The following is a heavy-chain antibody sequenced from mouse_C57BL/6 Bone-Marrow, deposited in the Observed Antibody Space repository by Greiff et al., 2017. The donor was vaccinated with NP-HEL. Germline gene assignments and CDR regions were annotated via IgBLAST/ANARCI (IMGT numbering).Heavy chain of an antibody. CDR3: APLLRYYAMDY. Sequence: VKLQESGAELARPGASVKLSCKASGYTFTSYGISWVKQRTGQGLEWIGEIYPRSGNTYYNEKFKGKATLTADKSSSTAYMELRSLTSEDSAVCVCAPLLRYYAMDYWGQGTAVTGSS. CDR2: IYPRSGNT. D-gene: IGHD1-2*01. J-gene: IGHJ4*01. V-gene: IGHV1-81*01. CDR1: GYTFTSYG.